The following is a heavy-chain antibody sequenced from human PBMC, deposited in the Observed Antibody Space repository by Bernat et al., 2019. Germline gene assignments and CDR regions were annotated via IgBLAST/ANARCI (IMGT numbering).Heavy chain of an antibody. D-gene: IGHD6-19*01. V-gene: IGHV4-59*01. Sequence: QVQLQESGPGLVKPSETLSLTCAVSGDSISSYYWSWIRQPPGKGLEWIGYIYYSGSTNYNPSLKSRVTTSVDTSKNHFSLRLSSVTPADTAMYYCARGILGAVSGSRFDLWGQGILVTVSS. CDR3: ARGILGAVSGSRFDL. J-gene: IGHJ5*02. CDR2: IYYSGST. CDR1: GDSISSYY.